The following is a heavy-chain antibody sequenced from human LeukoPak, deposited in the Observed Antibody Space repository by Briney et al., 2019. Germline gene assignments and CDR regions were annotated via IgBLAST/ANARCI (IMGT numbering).Heavy chain of an antibody. V-gene: IGHV1-2*06. CDR1: GYTFTAYH. J-gene: IGHJ3*02. Sequence: ASVKVSCKASGYTFTAYHMHWVRQAPGQGLEWMGRINPNSGGTNYPQKFQGRVTITRDTSISTAYMELSRLRSDDTAVYYCARDLRYCSSTSCPSKDAFDIWGQGTMVTVSS. D-gene: IGHD2-2*01. CDR2: INPNSGGT. CDR3: ARDLRYCSSTSCPSKDAFDI.